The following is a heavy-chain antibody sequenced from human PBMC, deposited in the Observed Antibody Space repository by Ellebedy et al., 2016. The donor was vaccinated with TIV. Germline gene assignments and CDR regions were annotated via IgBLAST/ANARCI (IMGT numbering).Heavy chain of an antibody. CDR1: GYTFTAYY. CDR2: INPDSGDT. V-gene: IGHV1-2*02. CDR3: ASVTYSSFSPFDY. D-gene: IGHD6-19*01. Sequence: ASVKVSCXASGYTFTAYYIHWLRLAPGQGLEWMGWINPDSGDTFYAQKFLARVTMTSDTSISTAHMELSSLRFDDSATYYCASVTYSSFSPFDYWGQGTLVTVSS. J-gene: IGHJ4*02.